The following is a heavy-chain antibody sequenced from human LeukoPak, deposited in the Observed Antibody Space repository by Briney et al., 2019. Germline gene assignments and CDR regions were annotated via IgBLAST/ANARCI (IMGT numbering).Heavy chain of an antibody. CDR1: GFTFSSYA. CDR3: AKGLYYYGSGSQLDAFDI. CDR2: ISGSGGST. V-gene: IGHV3-23*01. D-gene: IGHD3-10*01. J-gene: IGHJ3*02. Sequence: GGSLRLSCAASGFTFSSYAMSWVRQAPGKGLEWVSAISGSGGSTYYADSVKGRFTISRDNSKNTLYLQMNSLRAEDTAVYYCAKGLYYYGSGSQLDAFDIWGQGTMVTVSS.